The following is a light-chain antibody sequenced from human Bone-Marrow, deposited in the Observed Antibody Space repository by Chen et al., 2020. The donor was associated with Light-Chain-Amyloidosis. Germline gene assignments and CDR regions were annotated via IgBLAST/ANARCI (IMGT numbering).Light chain of an antibody. CDR3: QQYTGSSRT. CDR1: QSVGTY. Sequence: EIVLTQSPATLVLSPGERATLSCRASQSVGTYLAWYQQKPGQAPRLLIYDASNRATGIPARFSGSGSGTDFTLSISSLEPEDFAVYYCQQYTGSSRTFGQGTKVEVK. V-gene: IGKV3-11*01. J-gene: IGKJ1*01. CDR2: DAS.